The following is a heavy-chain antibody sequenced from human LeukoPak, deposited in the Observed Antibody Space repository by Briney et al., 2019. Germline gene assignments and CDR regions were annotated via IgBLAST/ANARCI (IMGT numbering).Heavy chain of an antibody. CDR1: GFTFIRYA. J-gene: IGHJ4*02. CDR2: ISGSGGST. CDR3: AKDPMVRGASWYFDY. V-gene: IGHV3-23*01. Sequence: PGGSLRLSCEASGFTFIRYAMSWVRQAPGKGLEWVSAISGSGGSTYYADSVKGRFTISRDNSKNTLYLQMNSLRAEDTAVYYCAKDPMVRGASWYFDYWGQGTLVTVSS. D-gene: IGHD3-10*01.